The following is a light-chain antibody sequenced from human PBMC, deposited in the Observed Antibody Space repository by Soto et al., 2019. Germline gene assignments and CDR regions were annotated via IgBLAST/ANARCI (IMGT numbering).Light chain of an antibody. Sequence: DIQMTQSPSSVSASVGDRVTITCRASQAISTWLAWYQQNPGKAPKLLIYSASNLQSGVPSRFSGSGSGTDFTLTISSLQPEDFATYYCQQANSFPRTFGQGTKEEIK. J-gene: IGKJ1*01. CDR1: QAISTW. CDR2: SAS. CDR3: QQANSFPRT. V-gene: IGKV1D-12*01.